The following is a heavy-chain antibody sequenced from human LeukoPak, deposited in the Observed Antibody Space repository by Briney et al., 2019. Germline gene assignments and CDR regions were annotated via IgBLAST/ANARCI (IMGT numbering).Heavy chain of an antibody. CDR3: ARDYGGNIFDY. D-gene: IGHD4-23*01. J-gene: IGHJ4*02. CDR1: GGSISSDSYY. V-gene: IGHV4-39*07. Sequence: SETLSLTCTVSGGSISSDSYYWGWIRQPPGKGLEWIGSIYYSGSTFYNPSLKSRVTISVDTSKNQFSLKLSSVTAADTAVYYCARDYGGNIFDYWGQGTLVTVSS. CDR2: IYYSGST.